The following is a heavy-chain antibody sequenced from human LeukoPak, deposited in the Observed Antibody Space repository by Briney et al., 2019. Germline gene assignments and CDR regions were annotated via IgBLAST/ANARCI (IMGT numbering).Heavy chain of an antibody. J-gene: IGHJ4*02. CDR1: GYTFTSYD. Sequence: ASVKVSCKASGYTFTSYDINWVRRATGQGLEWMGWMNPNSGNTGYAQKFQGRVTMTRNTSISTAYMELSSLRSEDTAVYYCARGPISRGRWLQRRLDYWGQGTLVTVSS. V-gene: IGHV1-8*01. D-gene: IGHD5-24*01. CDR2: MNPNSGNT. CDR3: ARGPISRGRWLQRRLDY.